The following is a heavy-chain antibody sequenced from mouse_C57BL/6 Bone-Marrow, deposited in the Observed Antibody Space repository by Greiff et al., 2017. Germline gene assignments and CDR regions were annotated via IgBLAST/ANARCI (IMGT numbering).Heavy chain of an antibody. CDR3: ARAYYSNPYAMDY. J-gene: IGHJ4*01. D-gene: IGHD2-5*01. CDR2: ISDGGSYT. V-gene: IGHV5-4*01. CDR1: GFTFSSYA. Sequence: EVQLVESGGGLVKPGGSLKLSCAASGFTFSSYAMSWVRQTPEKRLEWVATISDGGSYTYYPDNVQGRFTISRDNAKNNLYLQMSHLKSEDTAMDYCARAYYSNPYAMDYWGQGTSVTVSA.